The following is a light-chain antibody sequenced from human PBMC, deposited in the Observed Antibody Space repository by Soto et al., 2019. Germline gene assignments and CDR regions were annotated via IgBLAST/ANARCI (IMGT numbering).Light chain of an antibody. V-gene: IGKV3-15*01. CDR1: ESVSGN. CDR3: QQYNKWALT. J-gene: IGKJ4*01. Sequence: EIVMTQSTVTLSVSPGERATLSCRASESVSGNLAWYQQKPGQAPRLLIYGASTRATGIPARFSGSVSGTEFTLTISSLQSEDCAVYYCQQYNKWALTFGGGTKVEIK. CDR2: GAS.